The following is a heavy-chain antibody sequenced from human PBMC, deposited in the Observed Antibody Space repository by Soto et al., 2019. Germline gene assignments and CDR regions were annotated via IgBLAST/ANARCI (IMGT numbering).Heavy chain of an antibody. V-gene: IGHV4-39*02. CDR2: IYYSGST. J-gene: IGHJ6*02. CDR3: ARDSIAVADNYYYYGMDV. CDR1: GGSISSSSYY. Sequence: SDTLSLTCTVSGGSISSSSYYWGWIRQPPGKGLEWIGSIYYSGSTYYNPSLKSRVTISVDTSKNQFSLKLSSVTAADTAVYYCARDSIAVADNYYYYGMDVWGQGTPVTVS. D-gene: IGHD6-19*01.